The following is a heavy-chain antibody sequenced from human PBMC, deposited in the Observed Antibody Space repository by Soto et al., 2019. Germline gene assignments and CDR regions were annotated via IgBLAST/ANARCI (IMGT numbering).Heavy chain of an antibody. CDR2: IIPIFGTA. CDR3: ARDRSISGYDSGFDY. V-gene: IGHV1-69*13. Sequence: ASVKVSCKASGGTFSSYAISWVRQAPGQGLEWMGGIIPIFGTANYAQKFQGRVTITADESTSTAYMELSSLRSEDTAVYYCARDRSISGYDSGFDYWGQGTLVTVSS. J-gene: IGHJ4*02. CDR1: GGTFSSYA. D-gene: IGHD5-12*01.